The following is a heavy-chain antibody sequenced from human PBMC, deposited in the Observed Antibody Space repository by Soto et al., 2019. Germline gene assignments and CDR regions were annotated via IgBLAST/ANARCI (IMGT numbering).Heavy chain of an antibody. CDR3: ARYRADPIGDYLPLFDS. Sequence: PGGSLRLSCAASGFTFSSHWMHWVRQAPGKGLVWVSRIESDGSSTNYADSVKGRFTVSRDNAKNTLYLQMNSLRAEDTAVYYCARYRADPIGDYLPLFDSWRQGTLVTVSS. D-gene: IGHD2-21*01. V-gene: IGHV3-74*01. CDR1: GFTFSSHW. CDR2: IESDGSST. J-gene: IGHJ4*02.